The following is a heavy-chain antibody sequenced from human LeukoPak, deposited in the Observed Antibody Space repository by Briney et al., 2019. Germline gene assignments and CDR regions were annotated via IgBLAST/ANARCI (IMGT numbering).Heavy chain of an antibody. D-gene: IGHD5-12*01. CDR3: ARGNEGYDYCWRH. V-gene: IGHV1-69*13. CDR2: IIPIFGTA. J-gene: IGHJ4*02. Sequence: SVKVSCEASGGTFSSYAISWVRQAPGQGLEWMGGIIPIFGTANYAQKFQGRVTITADESTSTAYMELSSLRSEDTAVYYCARGNEGYDYCWRHWGRGTLVTVCS. CDR1: GGTFSSYA.